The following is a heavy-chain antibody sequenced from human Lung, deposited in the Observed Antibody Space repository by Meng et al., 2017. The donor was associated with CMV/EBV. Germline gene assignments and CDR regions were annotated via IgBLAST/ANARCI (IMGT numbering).Heavy chain of an antibody. J-gene: IGHJ1*01. D-gene: IGHD5-24*01. V-gene: IGHV4-4*07. CDR3: VRGSRDEAFQH. Sequence: QVQLQESGQGLVKPSETLSLTCTVPGGSIRSYYWSWIRQPAGKGLEWIGRIYTSGSTNYNPSLKSRVTMSVDTSKNQFSLKLSSVTAADTAVYYCVRGSRDEAFQHWGQGTLVTVSS. CDR2: IYTSGST. CDR1: GGSIRSYY.